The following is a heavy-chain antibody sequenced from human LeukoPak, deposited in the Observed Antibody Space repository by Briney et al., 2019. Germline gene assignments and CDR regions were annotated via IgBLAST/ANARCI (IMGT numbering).Heavy chain of an antibody. D-gene: IGHD3-10*01. CDR3: ARGGARGSSAFDV. Sequence: PSETLSLTCAVSGYSISSGYYWGWIRQPPGKGLEWIGYIYYSGSTDYNPSLKSRVTMSVDTSKNQFSLKLNSVTAADTAVYYCARGGARGSSAFDVWGQGTMVIVSA. CDR1: GYSISSGYY. J-gene: IGHJ3*01. CDR2: IYYSGST. V-gene: IGHV4-61*01.